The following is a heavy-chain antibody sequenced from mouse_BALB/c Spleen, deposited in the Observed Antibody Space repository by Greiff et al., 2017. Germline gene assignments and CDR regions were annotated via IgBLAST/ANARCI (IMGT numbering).Heavy chain of an antibody. V-gene: IGHV1-7*01. Sequence: VQLQQSGAELAKPGASVKMSCKASGYTFTSYWMHWVKQRPGQGLEWIGYINPSTGYTEYNQKFKDKATLTADKSSSTAYMQLSSLTSEDSAVYYCARGILRHFDYWGQGTTLTVAS. CDR1: GYTFTSYW. CDR3: ARGILRHFDY. J-gene: IGHJ2*01. D-gene: IGHD1-1*01. CDR2: INPSTGYT.